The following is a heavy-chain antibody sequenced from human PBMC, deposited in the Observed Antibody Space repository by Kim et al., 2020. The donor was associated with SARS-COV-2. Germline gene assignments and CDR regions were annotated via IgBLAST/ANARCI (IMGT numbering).Heavy chain of an antibody. D-gene: IGHD6-13*01. CDR1: GGSISSYY. CDR3: ARRTHSKIAP. CDR2: IYYSGST. Sequence: SETLSLTCTVSGGSISSYYWSWIRQPPGKGLEWIGYIYYSGSTNYNPSLKSRVTISVDTSKNQFTLKLSSVTAADTAVYYCARRTHSKIAPWGQGTLVTVSS. J-gene: IGHJ4*02. V-gene: IGHV4-59*08.